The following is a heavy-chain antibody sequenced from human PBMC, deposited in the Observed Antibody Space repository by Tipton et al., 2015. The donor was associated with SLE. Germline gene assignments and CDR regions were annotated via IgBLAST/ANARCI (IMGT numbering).Heavy chain of an antibody. V-gene: IGHV4-39*07. CDR2: AFYSGST. J-gene: IGHJ4*02. CDR3: ASARDHWLVYDY. CDR1: GVSISSTSYY. D-gene: IGHD6-19*01. Sequence: TLSLTCTVSGVSISSTSYYWAWIRQPPGKGLQWIGSAFYSGSTYHNPSLKSRVTISVDTSKNQVSLKLSSVTAADTAVYYCASARDHWLVYDYWGQGTLVTVSS.